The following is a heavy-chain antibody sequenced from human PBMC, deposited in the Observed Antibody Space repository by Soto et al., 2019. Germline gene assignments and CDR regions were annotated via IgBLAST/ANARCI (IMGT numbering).Heavy chain of an antibody. Sequence: PSETLSLTCTVSGGSISSSSYYWGWIRQPPGKGLEWIGSIYYSGSTYYNPSLKSRVTISVDTSKNQFSLKLSSVTAADTAVYYCARHTLRYCSGGSCYPFPRFDYWGQGTLVTVSS. CDR3: ARHTLRYCSGGSCYPFPRFDY. CDR1: GGSISSSSYY. J-gene: IGHJ4*02. CDR2: IYYSGST. D-gene: IGHD2-15*01. V-gene: IGHV4-39*01.